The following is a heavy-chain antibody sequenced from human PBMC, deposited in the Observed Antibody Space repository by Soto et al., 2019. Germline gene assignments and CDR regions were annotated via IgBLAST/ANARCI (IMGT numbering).Heavy chain of an antibody. D-gene: IGHD2-15*01. CDR3: ASRVVVAARAEYFHL. J-gene: IGHJ1*01. CDR2: ISYSGST. Sequence: SETLSLTCTVSGGSISSSDYYWGWIRQPPGKGLEWIGSISYSGSTYYNSSLKSRVTISVDTSKNQFSLKLSSVTAADTAVYYCASRVVVAARAEYFHLWGQGTLVTVSS. V-gene: IGHV4-39*01. CDR1: GGSISSSDYY.